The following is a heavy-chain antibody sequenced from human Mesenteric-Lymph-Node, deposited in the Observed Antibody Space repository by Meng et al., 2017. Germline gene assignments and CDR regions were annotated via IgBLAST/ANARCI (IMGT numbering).Heavy chain of an antibody. CDR2: SNHRGST. CDR1: GGAFSGYH. J-gene: IGHJ4*02. CDR3: ARVGAYCGGDCYHPR. D-gene: IGHD2-21*02. V-gene: IGHV4-34*01. Sequence: VALYQWDAGLLKPSQTSSLPCAVYGGAFSGYHRRWIRQPPVKGLDCIRESNHRGSTNYNPSLKIRVTISVDTSKNQFSLKLSSVTAADTAVYYCARVGAYCGGDCYHPRWGQGTLVTVSS.